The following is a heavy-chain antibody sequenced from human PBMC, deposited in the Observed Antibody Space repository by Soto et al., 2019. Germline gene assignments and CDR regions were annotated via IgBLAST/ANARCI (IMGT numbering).Heavy chain of an antibody. D-gene: IGHD3-16*01. CDR3: ERDPNRLWGCAFDI. CDR1: GDSVSSSIAG. J-gene: IGHJ3*02. Sequence: SQTLSLTCAISGDSVSSSIAGWNWIRQSPSRGLEWLGRTYYRSKWYNDYAVSVKSRITINPDTSKNQCSLQLNSVTPEDTAVYYCERDPNRLWGCAFDICVQGTMVTGSS. CDR2: TYYRSKWYN. V-gene: IGHV6-1*01.